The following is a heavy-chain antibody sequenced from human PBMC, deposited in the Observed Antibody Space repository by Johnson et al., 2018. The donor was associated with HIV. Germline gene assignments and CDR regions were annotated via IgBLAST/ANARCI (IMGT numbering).Heavy chain of an antibody. CDR2: SRSKTDGGTT. D-gene: IGHD2-2*01. CDR1: GITFSNAW. Sequence: VQLVESGGDVVQPGRSLRLSCAASGITFSNAWMSWVRQAPGQGLEWVGRSRSKTDGGTTDYAAPMKGRFTISRDNSKNTLYLKMNSVRAEDTAVYYCASDDMPGMGGSFDIWGQGTMVTVSS. V-gene: IGHV3-15*05. J-gene: IGHJ3*02. CDR3: ASDDMPGMGGSFDI.